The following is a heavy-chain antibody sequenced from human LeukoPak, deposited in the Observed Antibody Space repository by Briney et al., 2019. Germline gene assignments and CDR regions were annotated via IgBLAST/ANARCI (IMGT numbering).Heavy chain of an antibody. Sequence: GGSLRLSCAASGFSFSNHWMIWVRQAPGKGLEWVATINPDGTEKRYVDSVKGRFTISRDNGKNSLYLQMSSLRAEDTVVYYCVRDDRGIAVGSRDHGAQGTLVTVSS. CDR2: INPDGTEK. CDR1: GFSFSNHW. D-gene: IGHD6-19*01. V-gene: IGHV3-7*03. J-gene: IGHJ4*02. CDR3: VRDDRGIAVGSRDH.